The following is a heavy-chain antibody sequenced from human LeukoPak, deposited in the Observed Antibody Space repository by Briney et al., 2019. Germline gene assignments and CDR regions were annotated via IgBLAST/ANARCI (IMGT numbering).Heavy chain of an antibody. V-gene: IGHV3-11*04. CDR2: ISSSGSTI. CDR1: GFAFSDYY. J-gene: IGHJ4*02. D-gene: IGHD4-17*01. CDR3: ARDVDDYGDYVGVDY. Sequence: GGSLRLSCAASGFAFSDYYMSWIRQAPGKGLEWVSYISSSGSTIYYADSVKGRFTISRDNAKNSLYLQMNSLRAEDTAVYYCARDVDDYGDYVGVDYWGQGTLVTVSS.